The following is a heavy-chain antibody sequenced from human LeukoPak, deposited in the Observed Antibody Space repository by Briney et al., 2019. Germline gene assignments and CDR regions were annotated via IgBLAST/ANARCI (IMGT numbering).Heavy chain of an antibody. J-gene: IGHJ6*03. Sequence: SETLSLTCAVYGGSFSGYYWSWIRQPPGKGLEWIGEINHSGSTNYNPSLKSRVTISVDSSNNELSLKVTSLTAADTGVYYCARVRHDPLEYGSYMDVWGKGTTVSVSS. V-gene: IGHV4-34*01. CDR1: GGSFSGYY. CDR2: INHSGST. CDR3: ARVRHDPLEYGSYMDV. D-gene: IGHD1-1*01.